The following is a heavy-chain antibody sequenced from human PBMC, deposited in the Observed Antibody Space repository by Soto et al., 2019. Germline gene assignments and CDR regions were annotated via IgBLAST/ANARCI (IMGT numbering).Heavy chain of an antibody. Sequence: QVQLVESGGGVVQPGRSLRLSCAASGFTFSSYGMHWVRQAPGKGLEWVAVISYDGSNKYYADSVKGRFAIPRDNSKNTLYLQMNSLRAEDTAVYYCAKVGITIFGVVEYYFDYWGQGTLVTVSS. CDR1: GFTFSSYG. J-gene: IGHJ4*02. CDR2: ISYDGSNK. V-gene: IGHV3-30*18. D-gene: IGHD3-3*01. CDR3: AKVGITIFGVVEYYFDY.